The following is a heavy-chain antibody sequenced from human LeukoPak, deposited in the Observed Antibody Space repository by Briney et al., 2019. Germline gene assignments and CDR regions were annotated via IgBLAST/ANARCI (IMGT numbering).Heavy chain of an antibody. J-gene: IGHJ4*02. CDR2: IYPGDSDT. CDR3: AVGGDRAGYYFDY. D-gene: IGHD3-16*01. V-gene: IGHV5-51*01. Sequence: GESLKISCKGSGYSFTSYWIGWVRQVPGKGLEWMAIIYPGDSDTRYSPSFQGQVTISADKSISTAYLQWSSLKASDTAMYYCAVGGDRAGYYFDYWGQGTLVTVSS. CDR1: GYSFTSYW.